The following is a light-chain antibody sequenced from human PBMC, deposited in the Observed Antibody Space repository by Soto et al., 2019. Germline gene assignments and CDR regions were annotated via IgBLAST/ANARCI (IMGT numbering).Light chain of an antibody. J-gene: IGKJ1*01. CDR3: HQRQSWPRT. CDR1: QSVSSSH. V-gene: IGKV3-11*01. CDR2: DAS. Sequence: EIVLTQSPGTLSLSPGERATLSCRASQSVSSSHLAWYQHKPGQAPRLLIYDASNRATGIPARFSGSGSGTDFTLTISDVQPEDFAVYYCHQRQSWPRTFGQGTKVDIK.